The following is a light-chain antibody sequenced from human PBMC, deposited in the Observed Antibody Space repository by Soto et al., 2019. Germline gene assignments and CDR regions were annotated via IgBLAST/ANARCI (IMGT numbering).Light chain of an antibody. Sequence: EIVLTQSPGTLSLSPGERATLSCRTSQSISSSYLAWSQQKPGQAPRLLISATSSRATGVPDRFSGSGSGTHFTLTLSRLEPEDSAVYYCHQFVSSPPAWAFGQGTKVEIK. CDR1: QSISSSY. CDR3: HQFVSSPPAWA. V-gene: IGKV3-20*01. CDR2: ATS. J-gene: IGKJ1*01.